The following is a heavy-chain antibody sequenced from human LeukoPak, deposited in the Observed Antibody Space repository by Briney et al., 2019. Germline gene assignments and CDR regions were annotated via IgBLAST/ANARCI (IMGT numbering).Heavy chain of an antibody. J-gene: IGHJ4*02. CDR2: IYYSGST. CDR1: GGSISSYY. Sequence: PSETLSLTCTVSGGSISSYYWSWIRQPPGKGLEWIGYIYYSGSTNYNPSLKSRVTISVDTSKNQFSLKLSSVTAADTAVYYCARVYGVGTVNYWGQGTLVTVS. D-gene: IGHD1-1*01. CDR3: ARVYGVGTVNY. V-gene: IGHV4-59*01.